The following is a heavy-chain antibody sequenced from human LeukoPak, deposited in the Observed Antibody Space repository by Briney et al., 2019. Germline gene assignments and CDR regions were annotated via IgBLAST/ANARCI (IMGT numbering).Heavy chain of an antibody. CDR1: GFTFSSYG. J-gene: IGHJ4*02. CDR3: ATEYYGSYNY. Sequence: GRSLRLSCAASGFTFSSYGMHWVRQAPGKGLEWVAFIWYDGGNKYYADSVRGRFTISRDDSKTTLYLQMNSLKVEDTAVYYCATEYYGSYNYWGQGTLVTVSS. D-gene: IGHD1-26*01. V-gene: IGHV3-33*01. CDR2: IWYDGGNK.